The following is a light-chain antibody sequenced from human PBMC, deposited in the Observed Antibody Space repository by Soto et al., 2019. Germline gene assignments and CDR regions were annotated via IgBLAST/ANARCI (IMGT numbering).Light chain of an antibody. CDR3: QQYNNCPRT. J-gene: IGKJ1*01. CDR2: GAS. Sequence: EIVLIPSPATLSVSPEERATLSCTPSQSVNSNLAWHQQKPGQAPRLLIYGASTRATGIPAMFSGSGSGTEFTLTISTLQSEDFAVYYCQQYNNCPRTFGQGTK. CDR1: QSVNSN. V-gene: IGKV3-15*01.